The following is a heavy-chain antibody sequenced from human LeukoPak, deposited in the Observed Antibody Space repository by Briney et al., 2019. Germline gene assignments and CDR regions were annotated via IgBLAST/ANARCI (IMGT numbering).Heavy chain of an antibody. CDR3: AKKEQWLEYYFDY. V-gene: IGHV3-23*01. J-gene: IGHJ4*02. CDR2: ISGSGGST. CDR1: GFTFSSYA. Sequence: GGSLRLSCAASGFTFSSYAMSWVRQAPGKGLEWVSAISGSGGSTYYADSVKGRFTISRDNSENTLYLQMNSLRAEDTAVYYCAKKEQWLEYYFDYWGQGTLVTVSS. D-gene: IGHD6-19*01.